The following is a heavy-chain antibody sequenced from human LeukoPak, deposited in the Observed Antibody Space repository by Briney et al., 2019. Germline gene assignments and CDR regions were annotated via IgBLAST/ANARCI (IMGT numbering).Heavy chain of an antibody. J-gene: IGHJ2*01. V-gene: IGHV4-59*04. CDR3: ARDYYGSGSLRYFDL. Sequence: SETLSLTCTVSGGSISSYYWSWIRQPPGKGLECFGTIYYSGSTYYNPSLKSRVTISDDTSKNQFSLKLSSVTAADTAVYYCARDYYGSGSLRYFDLWGRGTLVTVSS. CDR2: IYYSGST. CDR1: GGSISSYY. D-gene: IGHD3-10*01.